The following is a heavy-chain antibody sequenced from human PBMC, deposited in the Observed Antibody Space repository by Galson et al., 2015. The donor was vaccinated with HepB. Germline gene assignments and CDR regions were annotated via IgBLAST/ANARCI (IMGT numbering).Heavy chain of an antibody. D-gene: IGHD3-9*01. Sequence: SLRLSCAASGFTFSSYSMNWVRQAPGKGLEWVSSISSSSSYIYYADSVKGRFTISRDNAKNSLYLQMNSLRAEDTAVYYCARDQGEDYDILTVTPEDYGMDVWGQGTTVTVSS. J-gene: IGHJ6*02. CDR2: ISSSSSYI. CDR1: GFTFSSYS. CDR3: ARDQGEDYDILTVTPEDYGMDV. V-gene: IGHV3-21*01.